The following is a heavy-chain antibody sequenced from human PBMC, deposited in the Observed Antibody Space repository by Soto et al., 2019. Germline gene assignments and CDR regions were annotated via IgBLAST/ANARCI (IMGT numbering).Heavy chain of an antibody. V-gene: IGHV4-34*01. Sequence: NPSETLSLTCAFNVGSFSGYYWTWIRQPPGKGLEWIGEIDHSGGTNYSPSLKSRVTISVQKSKKQFSLRLTSVTAADTAVYYCARGRGYSYGFGEIRYYYDAMDVWGPGTTVTVSS. D-gene: IGHD5-18*01. CDR2: IDHSGGT. J-gene: IGHJ6*02. CDR3: ARGRGYSYGFGEIRYYYDAMDV. CDR1: VGSFSGYY.